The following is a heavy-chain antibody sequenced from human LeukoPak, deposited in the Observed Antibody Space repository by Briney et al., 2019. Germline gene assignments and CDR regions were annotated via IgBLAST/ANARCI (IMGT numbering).Heavy chain of an antibody. CDR2: ISDSGST. CDR3: ARQDIWFGELVV. Sequence: PSETLSLTCIVSGGSISRSSYYWGWLRQPPGKGLEWIGSISDSGSTYYSPSLKSRVTISVDTSRNQFSLKLRFVTAADPAVYYCARQDIWFGELVVWGQGTTVTVSS. CDR1: GGSISRSSYY. V-gene: IGHV4-39*01. D-gene: IGHD3-10*01. J-gene: IGHJ6*02.